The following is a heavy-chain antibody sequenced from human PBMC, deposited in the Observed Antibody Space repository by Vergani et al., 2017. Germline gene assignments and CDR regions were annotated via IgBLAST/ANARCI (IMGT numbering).Heavy chain of an antibody. D-gene: IGHD6-6*01. CDR1: GGSISSSSYY. CDR3: ARERGAARRLHYYGMDV. J-gene: IGHJ6*02. Sequence: QLQLQESGPGLVKPSETLSLTCTVSGGSISSSSYYWGWIRQPPGKGLEWIGSIYYSGSTYYNPSLKSRVTISVDTSKNQFSLKLSPVTAADTAVDYCARERGAARRLHYYGMDVWGQGTTVTVSS. CDR2: IYYSGST. V-gene: IGHV4-39*02.